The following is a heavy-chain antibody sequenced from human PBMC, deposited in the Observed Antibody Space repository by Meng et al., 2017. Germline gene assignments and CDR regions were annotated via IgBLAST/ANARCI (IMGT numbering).Heavy chain of an antibody. V-gene: IGHV1-69*01. CDR3: ASLHCSGGSCYPPFDY. CDR2: IIPIFGTA. D-gene: IGHD2-15*01. CDR1: GYTLTSYA. J-gene: IGHJ4*02. Sequence: QGQLVQSGSELKKPGASVKVSCKASGYTLTSYAMNWVRQAPGQGLEWMGGIIPIFGTANYAQKFQGRVTITADESTSTAYMELSSLRSEDTAVYYCASLHCSGGSCYPPFDYWGQGTLVTVSS.